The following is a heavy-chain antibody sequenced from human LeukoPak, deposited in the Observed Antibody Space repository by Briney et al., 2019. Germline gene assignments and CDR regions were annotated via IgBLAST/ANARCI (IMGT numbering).Heavy chain of an antibody. CDR3: AKDHRSSGWYSFDY. CDR2: ISGSAGST. J-gene: IGHJ4*02. D-gene: IGHD6-19*01. V-gene: IGHV3-23*01. CDR1: GFTFSSYA. Sequence: PGGSLRLSCAASGFTFSSYAMNWVRQAPGKGLEWASGISGSAGSTYYADSVKGRFTISRDNSKNTLYLQMNSLRAEDTAMYYCAKDHRSSGWYSFDYWGQGTLVTVSS.